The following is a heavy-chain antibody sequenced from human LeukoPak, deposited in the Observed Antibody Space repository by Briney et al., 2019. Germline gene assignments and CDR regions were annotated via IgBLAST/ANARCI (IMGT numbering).Heavy chain of an antibody. CDR3: ARGRDY. V-gene: IGHV4-59*01. CDR2: INYSETT. J-gene: IGHJ4*02. Sequence: SETLSLTCTVSGGSISTYSCSWIRHPPGKGLEWIGFINYSETTNYNPSLKSRVTISIDTSKNQFSLKLTSVTAADTAVYYCARGRDYWGQGTLVTVSS. CDR1: GGSISTYS.